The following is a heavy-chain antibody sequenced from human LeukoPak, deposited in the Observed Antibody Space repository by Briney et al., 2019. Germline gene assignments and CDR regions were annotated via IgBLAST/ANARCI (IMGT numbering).Heavy chain of an antibody. D-gene: IGHD3-10*01. CDR3: ARDRGLWFGELLDY. V-gene: IGHV4-30-2*01. Sequence: PSETLSLTCTVSGGSISSGGYYWSWIRQPPGKGLEWIGYIYHSGSTYYNPSLKSRVTISVDRSKNQFSLKLSSVTAADTAVYYCARDRGLWFGELLDYWGPGTLVTVSS. CDR1: GGSISSGGYY. CDR2: IYHSGST. J-gene: IGHJ4*02.